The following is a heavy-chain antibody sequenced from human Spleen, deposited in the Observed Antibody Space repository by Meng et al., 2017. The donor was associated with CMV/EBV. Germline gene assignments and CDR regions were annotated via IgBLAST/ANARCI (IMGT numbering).Heavy chain of an antibody. CDR1: DITFINYN. D-gene: IGHD6-13*01. V-gene: IGHV3-48*04. Sequence: GESLKISCVVSDITFINYNMNWVRQAPGKGLEWISYISGSGSTIYYADSVRGRFTISRDNAKDSLYLQMNSLRAEDTAVYYCARNMYSGSWYDAFDMWGQGTMVTVSS. CDR2: ISGSGSTI. CDR3: ARNMYSGSWYDAFDM. J-gene: IGHJ3*02.